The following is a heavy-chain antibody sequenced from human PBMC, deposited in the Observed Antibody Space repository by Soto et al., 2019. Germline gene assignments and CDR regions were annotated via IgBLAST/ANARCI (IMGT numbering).Heavy chain of an antibody. V-gene: IGHV3-15*01. CDR1: GFAFSHVW. Sequence: EMQLVESGGGLVEPGGSLRLSCAASGFAFSHVWMTWVRQAPGKGLEWVGRIKRKSDHGTTDYAAAVKGRFTISRDDSKNTLYLQIDSLKTEDTAVYYCATEGQMSGASDWADYFDHWGRGNLVTVSS. D-gene: IGHD2-15*01. J-gene: IGHJ4*01. CDR3: ATEGQMSGASDWADYFDH. CDR2: IKRKSDHGTT.